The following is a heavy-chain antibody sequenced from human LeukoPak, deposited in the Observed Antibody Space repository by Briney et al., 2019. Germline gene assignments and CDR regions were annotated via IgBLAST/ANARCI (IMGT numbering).Heavy chain of an antibody. CDR1: GGSFSGYY. CDR3: ARVVDYDYVWGSYSWFDP. D-gene: IGHD3-16*01. V-gene: IGHV4-34*01. J-gene: IGHJ5*02. CDR2: INHSGST. Sequence: PSETLSLTCAVYGGSFSGYYWSWIRQPPGKGLEWIGEINHSGSTNYNPSLKSRVTISVDTSKNQFSLKLSSVTAADTAVYYCARVVDYDYVWGSYSWFDPWGQGTLVTVSS.